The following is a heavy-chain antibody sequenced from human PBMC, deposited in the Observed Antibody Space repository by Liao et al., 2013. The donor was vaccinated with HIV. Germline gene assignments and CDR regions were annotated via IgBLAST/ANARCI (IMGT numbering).Heavy chain of an antibody. CDR1: GGSINNHY. J-gene: IGHJ3*01. Sequence: QMQLQESGPGLVKPSETLSLTCAVSGGSINNHYWNWIRQPAGRGLEWIGRIYTSGNTNYNPSLKSRVTMSVDTSKNQFSLKLISVTAADTAVYYCATRITISGVAIPHALDVWGQGTMVAVSS. D-gene: IGHD3-3*01. CDR3: ATRITISGVAIPHALDV. CDR2: IYTSGNT. V-gene: IGHV4-4*07.